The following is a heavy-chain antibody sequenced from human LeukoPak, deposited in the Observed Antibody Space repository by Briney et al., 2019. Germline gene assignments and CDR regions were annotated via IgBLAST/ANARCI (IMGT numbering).Heavy chain of an antibody. V-gene: IGHV4-39*07. CDR2: IYYSGST. CDR3: AREGRHSSGWYYFDY. D-gene: IGHD6-19*01. J-gene: IGHJ4*02. CDR1: GGSISSSSYY. Sequence: SETLSLTCTVSGGSISSSSYYWGWIRQPPGKGLEWIGSIYYSGSTYYNPSLKSRVTISVDTSKNQFSLKLSSVTAADTAVYYCAREGRHSSGWYYFDYWGQGTLVTVSS.